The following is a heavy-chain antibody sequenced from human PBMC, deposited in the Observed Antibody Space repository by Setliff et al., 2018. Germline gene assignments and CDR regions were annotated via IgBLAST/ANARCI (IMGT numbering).Heavy chain of an antibody. J-gene: IGHJ5*01. CDR2: IIPLFGTT. D-gene: IGHD6-13*01. CDR3: ARALVGISAAGKNWLDS. CDR1: GGTFNSFL. Sequence: ASVKVSCKNSGGTFNSFLVSWVRQAPGQGLEWMGGIIPLFGTTKYAQKFQDRITMTEDESATTDYMELTRLRSEDTAVYYCARALVGISAAGKNWLDSWGQGTLVTVSS. V-gene: IGHV1-69*13.